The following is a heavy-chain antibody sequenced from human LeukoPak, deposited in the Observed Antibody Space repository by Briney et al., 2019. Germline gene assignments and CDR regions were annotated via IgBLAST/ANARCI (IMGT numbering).Heavy chain of an antibody. V-gene: IGHV4-39*07. CDR2: IYYSGST. CDR3: ARFGGPHAFDI. D-gene: IGHD3-3*01. Sequence: SETLSLTCTVSGGSISSSSCNWGWIRQPPGKGLEWIGSIYYSGSTYYNPSLKSRVTISVDTSKNQFSLKLSSVTAADTAVYYCARFGGPHAFDIWGQGTMVTVSS. J-gene: IGHJ3*02. CDR1: GGSISSSSCN.